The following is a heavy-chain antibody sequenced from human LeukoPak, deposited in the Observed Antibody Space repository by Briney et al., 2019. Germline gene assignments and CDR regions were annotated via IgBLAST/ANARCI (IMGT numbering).Heavy chain of an antibody. V-gene: IGHV4-4*07. CDR3: ARIDSSGYYYPYFDY. Sequence: PSETLSLTCTVSGGSISSFYWSWIRQPAGKGLEWIGRVFTSGSTNYNPSLKSRVTISVDTSKNQFSLKLSSVTAADTAVYYCARIDSSGYYYPYFDYWGQGTLVTVSS. D-gene: IGHD3-22*01. CDR2: VFTSGST. CDR1: GGSISSFY. J-gene: IGHJ4*02.